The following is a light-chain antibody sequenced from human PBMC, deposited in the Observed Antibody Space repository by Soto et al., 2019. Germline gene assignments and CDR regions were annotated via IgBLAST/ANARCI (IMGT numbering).Light chain of an antibody. CDR3: QVWDSSRDHVV. CDR2: EVS. V-gene: IGLV2-8*01. CDR1: SSDVGGYNY. Sequence: QSALTQPPSASGSPGQSVTISCTGTSSDVGGYNYVSWYQQHPGKAPKLMIYEVSKRPSGVPDRFSGSKSDNTASVTVSGLQAEDEADYYCQVWDSSRDHVVFGGGTKLTVL. J-gene: IGLJ2*01.